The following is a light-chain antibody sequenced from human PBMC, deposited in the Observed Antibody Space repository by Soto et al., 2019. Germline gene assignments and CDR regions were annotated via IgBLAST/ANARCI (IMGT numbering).Light chain of an antibody. CDR3: SSYAGSNSVI. Sequence: QSALTQPPSASGSPGQSVAISCTGTSSDVGGNNYVSWYQQHPGKAPKLLVYEVTKRPAGVPDRFSGSKSGNTASLTVSGLQAEDEADYYCSSYAGSNSVIFVGGTQLTVL. CDR2: EVT. J-gene: IGLJ2*01. CDR1: SSDVGGNNY. V-gene: IGLV2-8*01.